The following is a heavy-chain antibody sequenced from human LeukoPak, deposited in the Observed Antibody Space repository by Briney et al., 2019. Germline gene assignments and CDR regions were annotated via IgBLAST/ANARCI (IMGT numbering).Heavy chain of an antibody. Sequence: GGSLRLSCAASGFTFSTYSMNWVRQAPGKGLEWLSYISGDSRTIDYADSVKGRFTISRDNAKNSLYLQMNSLRAEDTAVYYCARGWFGESYLATNHRGQGTLVTVSS. J-gene: IGHJ4*02. CDR2: ISGDSRTI. CDR3: ARGWFGESYLATNH. V-gene: IGHV3-48*01. CDR1: GFTFSTYS. D-gene: IGHD3-10*01.